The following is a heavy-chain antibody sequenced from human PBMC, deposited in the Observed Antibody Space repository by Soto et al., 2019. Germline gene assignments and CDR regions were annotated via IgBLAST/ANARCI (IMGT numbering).Heavy chain of an antibody. CDR2: IYYSGST. CDR1: GCSISSYY. V-gene: IGHV4-59*01. D-gene: IGHD4-17*01. J-gene: IGHJ4*02. CDR3: ARLTVTTHLFDY. Sequence: SETLSLTCTVSGCSISSYYWSWIRQPPGKGLEWIGYIYYSGSTNYNPSLKSRVTILVDTSKNQFSLKLSSVTAADTAVYYCARLTVTTHLFDYWGQGTLVTVS.